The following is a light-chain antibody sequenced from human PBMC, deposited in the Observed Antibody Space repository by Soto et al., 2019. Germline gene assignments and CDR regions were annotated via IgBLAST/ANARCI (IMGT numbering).Light chain of an antibody. CDR2: AAS. CDR3: LQDYNFPWT. J-gene: IGKJ1*01. V-gene: IGKV1-6*01. Sequence: AIQMTQSPSSLSASLGDRVTITCRAGQGIGNDLGWYQQKPGNAPRLLIYAASTLQSGVPSRFSGSGSGTDFTLTISSLQPEDSATYYCLQDYNFPWTFGQGTKVEIK. CDR1: QGIGND.